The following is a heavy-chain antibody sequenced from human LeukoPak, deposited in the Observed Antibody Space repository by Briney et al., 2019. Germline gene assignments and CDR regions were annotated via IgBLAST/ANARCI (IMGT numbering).Heavy chain of an antibody. V-gene: IGHV1-18*01. D-gene: IGHD3-22*01. CDR1: GYTFTSYG. CDR2: ISAYNGNT. J-gene: IGHJ6*03. Sequence: APVKVSCKASGYTFTSYGISWVRQAPGQGLEWMGWISAYNGNTNYAQKLQGRVTMTTDTSTSTAYMELRSLRSDDTAVYYCARVGDDSSGYYYYYYYYYMDVWGKGTTVTVSS. CDR3: ARVGDDSSGYYYYYYYYYMDV.